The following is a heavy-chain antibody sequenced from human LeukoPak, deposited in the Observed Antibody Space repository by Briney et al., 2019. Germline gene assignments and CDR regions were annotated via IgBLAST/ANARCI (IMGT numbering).Heavy chain of an antibody. D-gene: IGHD3-3*01. V-gene: IGHV1-2*02. Sequence: ASVKVSCKASGYTFTDYYIHWVRQAPGQGLEWMGWINPNSGGTNYAQKFQGRVTMTRDTSISTAYMELSRLRSDDTAVYYCARTRAIFGVVISYWGQGTLVTVSS. CDR2: INPNSGGT. CDR3: ARTRAIFGVVISY. CDR1: GYTFTDYY. J-gene: IGHJ4*02.